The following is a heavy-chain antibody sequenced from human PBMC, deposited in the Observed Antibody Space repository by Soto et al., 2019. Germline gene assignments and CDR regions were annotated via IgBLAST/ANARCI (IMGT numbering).Heavy chain of an antibody. CDR1: GFTFSSYG. V-gene: IGHV3-7*05. D-gene: IGHD3-22*01. CDR3: ASLILYYYDSSGYYQNDASDI. Sequence: GGSLRLSCAASGFTFSSYGMSWVRQAPGKGLEWVANIKRDGSEKYYVDSVKGRFTISRDNAKNSLYLQMNSLRAEDTAVYYCASLILYYYDSSGYYQNDASDIWGRGTMVTVSS. CDR2: IKRDGSEK. J-gene: IGHJ3*02.